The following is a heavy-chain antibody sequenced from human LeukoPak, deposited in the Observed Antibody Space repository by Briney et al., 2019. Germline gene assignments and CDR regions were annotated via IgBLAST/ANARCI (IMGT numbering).Heavy chain of an antibody. D-gene: IGHD1-14*01. Sequence: SAPTLVTPTHPLTLSRTILGTSLTTTMETVCWVRHPSGKALEWLALILWDDDKRYSPSLRSRLTITKDTSNNQVVLTLTNVDPVDTGTYYCAHYHLTYFDYWGQGALVTVSS. CDR3: AHYHLTYFDY. J-gene: IGHJ4*02. V-gene: IGHV2-5*02. CDR2: ILWDDDK. CDR1: GTSLTTTMET.